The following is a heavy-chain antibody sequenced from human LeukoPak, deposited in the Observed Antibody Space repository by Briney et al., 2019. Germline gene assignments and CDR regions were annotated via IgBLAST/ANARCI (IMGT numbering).Heavy chain of an antibody. V-gene: IGHV3-30*02. CDR3: AKGDLTTTGTTSVDY. CDR1: GFTFSSYG. CDR2: IRYDGSNK. Sequence: PGGSLRLSCAASGFTFSSYGMHWVRQAPGKGLEWVAFIRYDGSNKYYADPVKGRFTISRDNSKNTLYLQMNSLRAEDTAVCYCAKGDLTTTGTTSVDYWGQGTLVTVSS. D-gene: IGHD1-1*01. J-gene: IGHJ4*02.